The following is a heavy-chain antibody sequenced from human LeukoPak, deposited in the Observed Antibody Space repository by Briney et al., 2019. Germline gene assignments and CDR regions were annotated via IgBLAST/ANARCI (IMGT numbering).Heavy chain of an antibody. Sequence: GGSLRLSCAASGFTFSSYGMHWVRQAPGKGLEWVAFIRYAGINKYYADSGKGRFTFSRTISKNTRYLQLTSWRAEDTAVFYGAKERDTAMVTIDYWGKGTLVTVSS. CDR3: AKERDTAMVTIDY. V-gene: IGHV3-30*02. CDR2: IRYAGINK. CDR1: GFTFSSYG. D-gene: IGHD5-18*01. J-gene: IGHJ4*02.